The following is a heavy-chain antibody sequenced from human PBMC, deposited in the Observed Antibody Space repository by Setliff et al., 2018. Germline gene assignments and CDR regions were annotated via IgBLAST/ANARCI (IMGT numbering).Heavy chain of an antibody. CDR1: GGSFSDNY. CDR2: IHHSGIT. J-gene: IGHJ5*02. V-gene: IGHV4-34*01. D-gene: IGHD2-15*01. Sequence: PSETLSLTWAVYGGSFSDNYWSWIRQPPGKGLEWIGQIHHSGITNYSPSLKSRVTISVDMSKNQISLKLSSVAAADTAVYYCANHGCSGAGCKFYFDPWGQGTLVTVSS. CDR3: ANHGCSGAGCKFYFDP.